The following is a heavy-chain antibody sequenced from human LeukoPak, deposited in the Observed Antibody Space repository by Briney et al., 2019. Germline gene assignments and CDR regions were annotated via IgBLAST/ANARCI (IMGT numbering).Heavy chain of an antibody. Sequence: GGSLRLSCAASGFTVSSNYMSWVRQAPGKGLEWVSVIYSGGSSYYADSVKCRFTISRDNSKNTLYLQMNSLRAEDTAVYYCASGSYGRYFDYWGQGTLVTVSS. D-gene: IGHD1-26*01. CDR3: ASGSYGRYFDY. CDR2: IYSGGSS. V-gene: IGHV3-53*01. CDR1: GFTVSSNY. J-gene: IGHJ4*02.